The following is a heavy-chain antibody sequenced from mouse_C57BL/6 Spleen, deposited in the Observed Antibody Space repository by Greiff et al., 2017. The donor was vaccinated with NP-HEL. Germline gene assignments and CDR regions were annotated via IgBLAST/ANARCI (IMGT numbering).Heavy chain of an antibody. Sequence: QVQLQQPGAELVKPGASVKMSCKASGYTFTSYWITWVKQRPGQGLEWIGDIYPGSGSTNYNEKFKSKATLTVDTSSSTAYMQLSSLTSEDSAVYYCARGCGYSNYLFDYWGQGTTLTVSS. CDR2: IYPGSGST. D-gene: IGHD2-5*01. CDR3: ARGCGYSNYLFDY. V-gene: IGHV1-55*01. CDR1: GYTFTSYW. J-gene: IGHJ2*01.